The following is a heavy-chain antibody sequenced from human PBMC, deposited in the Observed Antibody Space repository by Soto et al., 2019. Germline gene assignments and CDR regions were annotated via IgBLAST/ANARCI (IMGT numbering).Heavy chain of an antibody. J-gene: IGHJ5*02. CDR3: ARDLVGMGSSWGPYNWFDP. CDR2: INPNSGGT. CDR1: GYTFTGYY. V-gene: IGHV1-2*02. D-gene: IGHD6-13*01. Sequence: ASVKVSCKASGYTFTGYYMHWVRQAPGQGLEWMGWINPNSGGTNYAQKFQGRVTMTRDTSISAAYMELSRLRSDDTAVYYCARDLVGMGSSWGPYNWFDPWGQGTLVTVSS.